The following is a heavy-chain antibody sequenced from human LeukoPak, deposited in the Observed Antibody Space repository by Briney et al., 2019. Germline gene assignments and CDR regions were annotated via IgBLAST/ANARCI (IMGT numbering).Heavy chain of an antibody. CDR2: ISSDGSST. J-gene: IGHJ4*02. V-gene: IGHV3-74*01. CDR1: GFTISSYW. D-gene: IGHD5-12*01. CDR3: AREYTGYDAY. Sequence: PGGSLRLSCAASGFTISSYWMHWVHQAPGKGLVWVSRISSDGSSTSYEDSVKGRFTISRDNAKNTLYLQMNSLRAEDTAVYYCAREYTGYDAYWGQGTLVTVSS.